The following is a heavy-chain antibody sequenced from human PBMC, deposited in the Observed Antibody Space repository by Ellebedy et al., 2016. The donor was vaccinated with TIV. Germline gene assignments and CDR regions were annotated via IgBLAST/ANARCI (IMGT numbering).Heavy chain of an antibody. Sequence: SETLSLTCSVSGGSIGSFFWSWIRHSPGKGLEWIGYIFYSGSTHYNPSLKSRVTISVDTSKNQFSLKLSSVTAADTAMYFCARTIAVAGTFSFDYWGQGTLVTVSS. CDR1: GGSIGSFF. CDR3: ARTIAVAGTFSFDY. J-gene: IGHJ4*02. D-gene: IGHD6-19*01. V-gene: IGHV4-59*01. CDR2: IFYSGST.